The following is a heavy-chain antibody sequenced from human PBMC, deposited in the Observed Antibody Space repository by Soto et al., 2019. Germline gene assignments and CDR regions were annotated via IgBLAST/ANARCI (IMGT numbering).Heavy chain of an antibody. D-gene: IGHD6-19*01. CDR2: IYYSGST. Sequence: QVQLQESGPGLVKPSGTLSLTCTVSGGSIKTDVWWSWLRRPPGKGLEWIGYIYYSGSTYYNPSLKSRVTISVDTSKNQFSLKLSSVTAADTAVYYCARARQWLPPFDYWGQGTLVTVSS. V-gene: IGHV4-30-4*01. CDR3: ARARQWLPPFDY. J-gene: IGHJ4*02. CDR1: GGSIKTDVW.